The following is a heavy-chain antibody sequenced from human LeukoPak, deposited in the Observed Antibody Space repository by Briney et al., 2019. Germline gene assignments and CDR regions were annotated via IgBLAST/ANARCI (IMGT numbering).Heavy chain of an antibody. V-gene: IGHV1-69*10. CDR1: GGTVITYA. D-gene: IGHD3-16*01. Sequence: SVEVSCKASGGTVITYAISWVRLAPGQGLEWMGGIIPIFGLPTYAQKFQGRVTITADKSTGTTYMELSSLRSEDTAMYYCARGVRDDWGTYWQYFDYWGQGTLVIVSS. CDR3: ARGVRDDWGTYWQYFDY. CDR2: IIPIFGLP. J-gene: IGHJ4*02.